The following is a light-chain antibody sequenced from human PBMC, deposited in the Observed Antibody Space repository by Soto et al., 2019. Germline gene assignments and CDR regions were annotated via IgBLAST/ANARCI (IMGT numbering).Light chain of an antibody. CDR3: SSYTSSSTLEV. CDR2: EVS. J-gene: IGLJ1*01. CDR1: SSDVGDNY. V-gene: IGLV2-14*01. Sequence: QSVLTQPPSASGSPGQSVTISCTGTSSDVGDNYVSWYQQHPGKAPKLMIYEVSNRPSGVSNRFSGSKSGNTASLTISGLQAEDEADYYCSSYTSSSTLEVFGTGTKVTVL.